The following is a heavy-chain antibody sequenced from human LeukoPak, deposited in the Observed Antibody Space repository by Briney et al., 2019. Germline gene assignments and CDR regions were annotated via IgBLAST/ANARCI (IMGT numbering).Heavy chain of an antibody. CDR3: ARGLYNSLYYYYYMDV. D-gene: IGHD1-1*01. V-gene: IGHV4-4*09. CDR2: VYPSGST. Sequence: SETLSLTCTVSGGSIISYYWTWIQQPPGKGLEWIGYVYPSGSTKYNPSLQSRVTISEDTSKNQFSLNLSSVTAADTAVYFCARGLYNSLYYYYYMDVWGKGTTVTVSS. CDR1: GGSIISYY. J-gene: IGHJ6*03.